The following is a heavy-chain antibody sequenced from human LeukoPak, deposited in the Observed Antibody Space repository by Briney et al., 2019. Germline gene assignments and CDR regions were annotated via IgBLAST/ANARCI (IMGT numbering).Heavy chain of an antibody. CDR1: GGSIDSTNW. CDR2: IHHDGRI. D-gene: IGHD3-16*02. V-gene: IGHV4/OR15-8*01. CDR3: ARSHDHLWGNYPDY. J-gene: IGHJ4*02. Sequence: RLSETLSLTCDVSGGSIDSTNWWNWVRQPPGKGLEWIGEIHHDGRINYNPSLKSRVTLSVDKSKNQFSLRLNSVTAADTAMYYCARSHDHLWGNYPDYWGQGTLVTVSS.